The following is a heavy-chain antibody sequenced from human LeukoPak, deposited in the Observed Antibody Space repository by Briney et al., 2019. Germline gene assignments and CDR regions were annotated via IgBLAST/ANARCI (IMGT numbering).Heavy chain of an antibody. Sequence: PSETLSPTCAVYGGSFSGYYWSWIRQPPGKGLEWIGEINHSGSTNYNPSLKSRVTISVDTSKNQFSLKLSSVTAADTAVYYCARGPGIGYCSSTSCYRFDYWGQGTLVTVSS. D-gene: IGHD2-2*01. CDR3: ARGPGIGYCSSTSCYRFDY. J-gene: IGHJ4*02. V-gene: IGHV4-34*01. CDR2: INHSGST. CDR1: GGSFSGYY.